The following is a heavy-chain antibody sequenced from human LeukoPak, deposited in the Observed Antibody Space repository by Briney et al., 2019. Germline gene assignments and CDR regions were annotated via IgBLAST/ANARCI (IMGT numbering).Heavy chain of an antibody. CDR3: ANSLQLPYYFDY. Sequence: GSLRPSCAASGFTFSSYAMSWVRQAPGKGLEWVSAISGSGGSTYYADSVKGRFTISRDNSKNTLYLQMNSLRAEDTAVYYCANSLQLPYYFDYWGQGTLVTVSS. D-gene: IGHD5-18*01. CDR2: ISGSGGST. J-gene: IGHJ4*02. CDR1: GFTFSSYA. V-gene: IGHV3-23*01.